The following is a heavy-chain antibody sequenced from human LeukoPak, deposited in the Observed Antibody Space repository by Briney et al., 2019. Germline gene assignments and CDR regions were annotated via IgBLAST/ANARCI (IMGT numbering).Heavy chain of an antibody. J-gene: IGHJ5*02. CDR1: GGSISSYY. D-gene: IGHD4-17*01. V-gene: IGHV4-59*01. Sequence: SETLPLTCTVSGGSISSYYWSWIRQPPGKGLEWIGYIYYSGSTNYNPSLKSRVTISVDTSKNQVSLKVRSVTAADTAVYYCARDVSVTTAWFDPWGQGILVTVSS. CDR2: IYYSGST. CDR3: ARDVSVTTAWFDP.